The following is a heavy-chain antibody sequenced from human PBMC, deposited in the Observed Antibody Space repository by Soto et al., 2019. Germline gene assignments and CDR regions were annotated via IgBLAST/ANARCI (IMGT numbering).Heavy chain of an antibody. CDR2: INPNSGGT. J-gene: IGHJ6*02. Sequence: QVQLVQSGAEVKKPGASVKVSCKTSGYTFNEYYIHWMRQVPGQGPEWMGWINPNSGGTKYAKKFQGGITKTSDTATSTTFKELRRLRSDDTAMYYCARRLGGGGDYFYGMDVWGQGTAVIVSS. D-gene: IGHD3-10*01. V-gene: IGHV1-2*02. CDR3: ARRLGGGGDYFYGMDV. CDR1: GYTFNEYY.